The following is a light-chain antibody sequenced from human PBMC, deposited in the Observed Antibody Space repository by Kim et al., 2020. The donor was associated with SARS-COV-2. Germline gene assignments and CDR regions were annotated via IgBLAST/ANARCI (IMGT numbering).Light chain of an antibody. V-gene: IGLV3-9*01. J-gene: IGLJ1*01. CDR3: QVWDSSAYV. CDR1: NIGSKN. Sequence: SYELTQPLSVSVALGQTARITCGGNNIGSKNVYWYQQKPGQAPVLVIYSDSNRPSGIPERFSGSNSGNTVTLTVSRAQAGDEADYYCQVWDSSAYVFGTGTKVTVL. CDR2: SDS.